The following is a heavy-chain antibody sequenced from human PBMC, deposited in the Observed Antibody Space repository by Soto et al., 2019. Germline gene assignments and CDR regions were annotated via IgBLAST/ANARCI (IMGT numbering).Heavy chain of an antibody. CDR2: IWYDGSNK. D-gene: IGHD3-3*01. Sequence: QVQLVESGGGVVQPGRSLRLSCAASGFTFSSYGMHWVRQAPGKGLEWVAVIWYDGSNKYYADSVKGRFTISRDNSKNXLXLXXNSLRAEDTAVYYCARRTTYYDFWSGYYTGGYFDYWGQGTLVTVSS. J-gene: IGHJ4*02. CDR1: GFTFSSYG. V-gene: IGHV3-33*01. CDR3: ARRTTYYDFWSGYYTGGYFDY.